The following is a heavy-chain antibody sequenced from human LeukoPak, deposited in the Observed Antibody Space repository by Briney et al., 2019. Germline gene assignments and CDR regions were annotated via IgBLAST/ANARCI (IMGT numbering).Heavy chain of an antibody. CDR2: ISSSGSTM. CDR3: ARALTI. D-gene: IGHD1/OR15-1a*01. J-gene: IGHJ4*02. CDR1: GFTFRSYE. V-gene: IGHV3-48*03. Sequence: PGGSLRLSCAASGFTFRSYEMNWVRQAPGKGLEWVSYISSSGSTMYYADSVKGRFTVSRDNAKNSLYLQMNSLRAEDTAVYYCARALTIWGQGTLVTVPS.